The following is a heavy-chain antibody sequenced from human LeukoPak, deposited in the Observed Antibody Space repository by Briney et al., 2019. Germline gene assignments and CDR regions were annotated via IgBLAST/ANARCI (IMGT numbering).Heavy chain of an antibody. CDR1: GFTFGSYV. CDR3: AKSVVVAGADYFDY. CDR2: ISASGENT. Sequence: GGSLRLSCAASGFTFGSYVMGWVRQAPGKGLEWVSVISASGENTYYADSVKGRFTISRDNSKNTLSMQMHSLRAEDTAVYLCAKSVVVAGADYFDYWGQGTLVTVSS. J-gene: IGHJ4*02. V-gene: IGHV3-23*01. D-gene: IGHD6-19*01.